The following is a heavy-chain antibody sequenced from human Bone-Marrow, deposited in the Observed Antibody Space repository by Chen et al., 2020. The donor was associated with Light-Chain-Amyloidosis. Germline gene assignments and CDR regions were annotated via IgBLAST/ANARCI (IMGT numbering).Heavy chain of an antibody. CDR3: ARDRRFGNFDY. CDR1: GASISKYY. CDR2: VYYSGST. Sequence: QVQLQESGPGLVKPSETLSLTCTVSGASISKYYWSWIRQPPGKGLEWIGYVYYSGSTNYNPSLKSRVTISVDTSKNQLSLKLNSVTAADTAVYYCARDRRFGNFDYWGQGTLVTVSS. D-gene: IGHD3-10*01. J-gene: IGHJ4*02. V-gene: IGHV4-59*01.